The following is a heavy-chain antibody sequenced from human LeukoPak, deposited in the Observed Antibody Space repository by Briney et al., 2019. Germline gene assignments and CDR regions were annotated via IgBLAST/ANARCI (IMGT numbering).Heavy chain of an antibody. V-gene: IGHV1-2*02. Sequence: ASVKVSCKASGYTFTGYYIHWVRQAPGQGLEWMGWISPNNGGTKYAQNFRGRVTMTRDTSITTAYMEMSTLRSDDTAMYYCSRGSSLTGNRAPSDYWGQGTLVTVSS. CDR2: ISPNNGGT. D-gene: IGHD3-9*01. J-gene: IGHJ4*02. CDR1: GYTFTGYY. CDR3: SRGSSLTGNRAPSDY.